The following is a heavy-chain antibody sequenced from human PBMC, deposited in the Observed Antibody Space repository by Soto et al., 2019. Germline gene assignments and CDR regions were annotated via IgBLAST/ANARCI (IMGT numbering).Heavy chain of an antibody. CDR1: GLIFSNAW. CDR2: IKSKTDGGRT. Sequence: PGESLTHSRAASGLIFSNAWMSWGRQAPGKGLEWGGRIKSKTDGGRTDYAAPVKGRFPMSRDGSNSTLYRQMNSLKTEGTDLNYCTTDPRGLRHHFDYWWQGP. J-gene: IGHJ4*02. CDR3: TTDPRGLRHHFDY. V-gene: IGHV3-15*01.